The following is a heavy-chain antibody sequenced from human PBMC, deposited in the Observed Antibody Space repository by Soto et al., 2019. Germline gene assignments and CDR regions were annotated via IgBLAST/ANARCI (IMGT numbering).Heavy chain of an antibody. D-gene: IGHD1-26*01. Sequence: SETLSLTCTVSGGSISSYYWSWIRQPPGKGLEWIGYNYYSGSTNYNPSLKSRVTISVDTSKKQFSLKLSSVTAADTAMYYCARPVGTTTDAFDIWGQGTMVTVSS. V-gene: IGHV4-59*01. CDR1: GGSISSYY. J-gene: IGHJ3*02. CDR2: NYYSGST. CDR3: ARPVGTTTDAFDI.